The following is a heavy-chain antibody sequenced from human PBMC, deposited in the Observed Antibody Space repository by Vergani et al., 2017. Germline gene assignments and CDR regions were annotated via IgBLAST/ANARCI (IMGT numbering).Heavy chain of an antibody. CDR2: ISSSSSYI. D-gene: IGHD3-10*01. CDR1: GFTFSSYS. J-gene: IGHJ6*02. Sequence: EVQLVESGGGLVQPGGSLRLSCAASGFTFSSYSMNWVRQAPGKGLEWVSSISSSSSYIYYADSVKGRFTISRDNAKNSLYLQMNSLRAEDTAVDYCAREERLLWFGELNYYYGMDVWGQGTTVTVSS. V-gene: IGHV3-21*01. CDR3: AREERLLWFGELNYYYGMDV.